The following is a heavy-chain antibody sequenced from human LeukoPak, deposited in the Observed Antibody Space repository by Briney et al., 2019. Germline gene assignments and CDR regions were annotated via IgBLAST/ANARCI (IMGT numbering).Heavy chain of an antibody. CDR2: INSDGSII. J-gene: IGHJ4*02. CDR1: GFTFSIHW. V-gene: IGHV3-74*01. D-gene: IGHD2-15*01. CDR3: VRALSGTDDY. Sequence: GGSLRLSCAASGFTFSIHWMHWVRQAPGKGPMWISRINSDGSIITYADSVKGRFTISRDNAKNTLYLQMNFLRVEDMAVYYCVRALSGTDDYWGQGTLVTVSS.